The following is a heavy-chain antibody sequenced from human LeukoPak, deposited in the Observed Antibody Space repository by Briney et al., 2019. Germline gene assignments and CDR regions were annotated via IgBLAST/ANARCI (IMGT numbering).Heavy chain of an antibody. V-gene: IGHV3-30*02. J-gene: IGHJ6*03. CDR1: GSTFSSYG. Sequence: GGSLRLSCAASGSTFSSYGMHWVRQAPGKGLEGVAFIRYDGSNKYYTDSVKGRFTISRDNSKNTLYLQMNSLRAEDTAVYYCAKGRGWEASYYYYYMDVWGKGTTVTISS. CDR2: IRYDGSNK. D-gene: IGHD1-26*01. CDR3: AKGRGWEASYYYYYMDV.